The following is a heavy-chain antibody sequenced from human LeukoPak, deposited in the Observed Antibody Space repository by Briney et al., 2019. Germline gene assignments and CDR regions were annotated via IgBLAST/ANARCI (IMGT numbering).Heavy chain of an antibody. D-gene: IGHD5-18*01. CDR1: GGTFSSYA. CDR2: IIPIFGTA. Sequence: SVKVSCKAPGGTFSSYAISWVRQAPGQGLEWMGGIIPIFGTANYAQKFQGRVTITADESTSTAYMELSSLRAEDTAVYYCARDPVHLGGYSYDYTPYNWFDPWGQGTLVTVSS. V-gene: IGHV1-69*13. J-gene: IGHJ5*02. CDR3: ARDPVHLGGYSYDYTPYNWFDP.